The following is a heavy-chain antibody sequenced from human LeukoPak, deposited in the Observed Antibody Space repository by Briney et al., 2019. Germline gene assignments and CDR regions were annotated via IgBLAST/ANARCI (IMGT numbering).Heavy chain of an antibody. CDR2: ISGSSDYI. V-gene: IGHV3-21*01. CDR3: ASDLPAATS. Sequence: GGSLRLSCAASGFTFSGYSMNWVRQAPGKGLEWVSSISGSSDYIFYADLAKGRFTISRDNAKNSLYLRMNSLRAEDTAVYYCASDLPAATSWGQGTLVTVSS. J-gene: IGHJ4*02. D-gene: IGHD2-2*01. CDR1: GFTFSGYS.